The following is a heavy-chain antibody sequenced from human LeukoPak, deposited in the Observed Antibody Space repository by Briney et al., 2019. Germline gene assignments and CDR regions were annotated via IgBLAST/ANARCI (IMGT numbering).Heavy chain of an antibody. CDR2: IYHSGST. Sequence: SETLSLTCAVSGYSISSGYYWGWIRQPPGKGLEWIGSIYHSGSTNYNPSLKSRVTISVDTSKNQFSLKLSSVTAADTAVYYCARSDGYNLNFDYWGQGTLVAVSS. CDR3: ARSDGYNLNFDY. D-gene: IGHD5-24*01. V-gene: IGHV4-38-2*01. J-gene: IGHJ4*02. CDR1: GYSISSGYY.